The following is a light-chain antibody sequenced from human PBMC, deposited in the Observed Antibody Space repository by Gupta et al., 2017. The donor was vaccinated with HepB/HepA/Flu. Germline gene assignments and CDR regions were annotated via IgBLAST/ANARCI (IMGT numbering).Light chain of an antibody. CDR1: QSLLHSNGYNY. V-gene: IGKV2-28*01. CDR2: LGS. J-gene: IGKJ5*01. Sequence: DIVMTQSPLSLPVTPGEPASISCRSSQSLLHSNGYNYLDWHLQKPGQSPQLLIYLGSNRASGVPDRFSGRGSGTDFTLKISRGEAEDVGVYYCRQRLQSQITFGQGTPLEIK. CDR3: RQRLQSQIT.